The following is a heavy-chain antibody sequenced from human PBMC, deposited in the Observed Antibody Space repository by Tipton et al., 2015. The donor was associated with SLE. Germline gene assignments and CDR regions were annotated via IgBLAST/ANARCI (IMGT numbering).Heavy chain of an antibody. CDR1: GGSISSGSYY. CDR3: ARVGDNDYDV. CDR2: IYTSGNT. J-gene: IGHJ6*02. V-gene: IGHV4-61*09. D-gene: IGHD4-11*01. Sequence: TLSLTCTVSGGSISSGSYYWSWIRQPAGKGLEWIGHIYTSGNTNYNPSLKSRVTMSVETSKNQFSLRLSSVTAADTAVYYCARVGDNDYDVWGQGTTVTVSS.